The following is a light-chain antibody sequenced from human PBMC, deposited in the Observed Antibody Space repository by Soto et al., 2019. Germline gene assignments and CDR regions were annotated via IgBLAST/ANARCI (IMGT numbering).Light chain of an antibody. CDR1: QSVTSTY. Sequence: EILLTQSPGTLSLSPGETATLSCRASQSVTSTYLAWYQQRPGQSPRHIIYGGSTRATGFPDRFSGGGSGTDFTLTISRLEPEDSAVYYCHCQQFDSSRIYSFGQGTKLEI. CDR2: GGS. J-gene: IGKJ2*03. V-gene: IGKV3-20*01. CDR3: QQFDSSRIYS.